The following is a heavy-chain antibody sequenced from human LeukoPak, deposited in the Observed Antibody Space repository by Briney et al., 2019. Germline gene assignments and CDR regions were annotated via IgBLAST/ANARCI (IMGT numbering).Heavy chain of an antibody. CDR2: IYPGDSDT. CDR3: ARSGAVSGYYYFDY. D-gene: IGHD3-9*01. V-gene: IGHV5-51*01. Sequence: GESLKISCKGSGYSFTTYWIGWVRQMPGKGLEWMGIIYPGDSDTRYTPSFRGQVTISADKSISTAYLQWSSLKASDTAMYYCARSGAVSGYYYFDYWGQGTLVTVSS. J-gene: IGHJ4*02. CDR1: GYSFTTYW.